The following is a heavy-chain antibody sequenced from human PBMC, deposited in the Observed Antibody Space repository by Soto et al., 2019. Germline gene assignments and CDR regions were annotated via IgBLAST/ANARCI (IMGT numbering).Heavy chain of an antibody. V-gene: IGHV2-70*13. CDR3: ARSIRGPRRFNGMDV. D-gene: IGHD1-20*01. Sequence: SGPTLVNPTETLTLTCTFSGFSLTSPGMCVSWIRQPPGKALEWLALIERDDDDKYYSTSLKTRLTISKDTRKNQVVLTMANMTPPDTGTYYCARSIRGPRRFNGMDVWGQGTTVTVSS. CDR2: IERDDDDK. J-gene: IGHJ6*02. CDR1: GFSLTSPGMC.